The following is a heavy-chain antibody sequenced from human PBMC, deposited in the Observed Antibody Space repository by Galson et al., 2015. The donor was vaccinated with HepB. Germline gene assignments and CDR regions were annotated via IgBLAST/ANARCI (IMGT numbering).Heavy chain of an antibody. V-gene: IGHV3-15*01. CDR1: GFTFSHAW. CDR3: TTDIEEGAPFDN. CDR2: IKSKTDGGTT. Sequence: SLRLSCAASGFTFSHAWMSWVRQAPGKGLEWVGRIKSKTDGGTTDYAAPVKGRFTISRDDSKNTLYLQINSLKTEDTALYYCTTDIEEGAPFDNWGQGTLVTVSS. J-gene: IGHJ4*02.